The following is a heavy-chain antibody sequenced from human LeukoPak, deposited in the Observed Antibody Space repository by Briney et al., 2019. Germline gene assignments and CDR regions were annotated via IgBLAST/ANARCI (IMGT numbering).Heavy chain of an antibody. Sequence: GGSLRPSCAASGFTFSSYATSWVRQAPGKGLEWVSAISGSGGSTYYADSVKGRFTISRDNSKNTLYLQMNSLRAEDTAVYYCAKDQEASYGMDVWGQGTTVTVSS. CDR1: GFTFSSYA. J-gene: IGHJ6*02. V-gene: IGHV3-23*01. CDR2: ISGSGGST. CDR3: AKDQEASYGMDV.